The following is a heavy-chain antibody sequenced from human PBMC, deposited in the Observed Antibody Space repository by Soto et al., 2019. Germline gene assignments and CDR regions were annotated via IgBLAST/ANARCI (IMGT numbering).Heavy chain of an antibody. CDR3: AKVRGGADAEGDYCDF. Sequence: QVQLVQSGAEVKKPGSSVKVSCTASGGPFSTYTISWVRQAPGQGLEWMGRIIPILGVANYAQKFQGRVSITADKSTTTAYMELSSLRSEDTAMDYGAKVRGGADAEGDYCDFWGQGTRVTVSS. V-gene: IGHV1-69*02. J-gene: IGHJ4*02. D-gene: IGHD3-16*01. CDR2: IIPILGVA. CDR1: GGPFSTYT.